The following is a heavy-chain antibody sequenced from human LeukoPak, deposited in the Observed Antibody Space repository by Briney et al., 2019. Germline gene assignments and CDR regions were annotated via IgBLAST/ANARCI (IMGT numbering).Heavy chain of an antibody. D-gene: IGHD3-22*01. CDR3: ARENYYDSSGYPPVFDY. V-gene: IGHV4-31*03. CDR1: GGSISSGGYY. CDR2: IYYSGST. Sequence: PSETLSLTCTVSGGSISSGGYYWSWIRQHPGKGLEWIGYIYYSGSTYYNPSLKSRVTISEDTSKDQFSLKLSSVTAADTAVYYCARENYYDSSGYPPVFDYWGQGTLVTVSS. J-gene: IGHJ4*02.